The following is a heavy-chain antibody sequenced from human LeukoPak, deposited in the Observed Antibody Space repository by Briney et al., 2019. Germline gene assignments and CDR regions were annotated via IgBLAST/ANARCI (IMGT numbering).Heavy chain of an antibody. CDR2: INPSGGTT. CDR1: GYTFTSYY. V-gene: IGHV1-46*01. Sequence: ASVKVSCKASGYTFTSYYIHWVRQAPGQGLEWMGIINPSGGTTGYAQRFQGRVTMTTDTSTSTAYMELRSLRSDDTAVYYCAVGYSGYDRLDYWGQGTLVTVSS. D-gene: IGHD5-12*01. J-gene: IGHJ4*02. CDR3: AVGYSGYDRLDY.